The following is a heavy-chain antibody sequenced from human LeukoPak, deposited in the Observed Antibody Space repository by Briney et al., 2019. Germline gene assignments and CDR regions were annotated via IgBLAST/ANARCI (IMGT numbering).Heavy chain of an antibody. CDR1: GYTFTGYY. J-gene: IGHJ3*02. CDR2: INPNSGGT. V-gene: IGHV1-2*06. D-gene: IGHD3-22*01. Sequence: GASVKVSCKASGYTFTGYYMHWVRQAPGQGLEWMGRINPNSGGTNYAQKFQGRVTMTRDTSISTAYMELSRLRSDDTAVYYCARFHSKWLPFDAVDIWGQGTMVTVSS. CDR3: ARFHSKWLPFDAVDI.